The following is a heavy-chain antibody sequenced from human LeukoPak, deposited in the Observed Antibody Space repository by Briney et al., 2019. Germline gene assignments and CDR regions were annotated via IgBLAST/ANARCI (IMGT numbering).Heavy chain of an antibody. J-gene: IGHJ5*02. CDR1: GFTFSGYW. D-gene: IGHD5-18*01. Sequence: GGSLRLSCAASGFTFSGYWMHWVRQAPGKGLVWVSRTNSDGSSTNYADSVKGRFTISRDNAKNTSYLQMNTLRAEDTAVYYCARGGTYSSGLPGSWGQGTLVTVSS. CDR3: ARGGTYSSGLPGS. V-gene: IGHV3-74*01. CDR2: TNSDGSST.